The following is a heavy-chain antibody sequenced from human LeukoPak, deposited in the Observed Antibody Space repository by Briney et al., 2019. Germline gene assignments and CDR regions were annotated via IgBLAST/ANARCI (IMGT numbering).Heavy chain of an antibody. Sequence: PSETLSLTCTVSGGYIGSYYWSWIRQPPGKGLEWIGYIYYSGSTNYNPSLKSRVIISVDTSKNQFSLKLSSVTAADTAVYYCARYYDFWSGKNYMDVWGKGTTVTVSS. J-gene: IGHJ6*03. CDR3: ARYYDFWSGKNYMDV. CDR1: GGYIGSYY. V-gene: IGHV4-59*01. CDR2: IYYSGST. D-gene: IGHD3-3*01.